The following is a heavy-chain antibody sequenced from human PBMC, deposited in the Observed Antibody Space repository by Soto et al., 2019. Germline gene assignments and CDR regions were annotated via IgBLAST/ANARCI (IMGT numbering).Heavy chain of an antibody. CDR3: ARDVSSTYYYNYGMDV. V-gene: IGHV1-46*01. Sequence: GSSVKVSCKASGGTFSSYAISWVRQAPGQGLEWMGIITPRGGSTSYAQKFQGRVTMTRDTSTSTVYMELSSLRSDDTAVYYCARDVSSTYYYNYGMDVWAQGTTVTVSS. J-gene: IGHJ6*02. D-gene: IGHD6-13*01. CDR1: GGTFSSYA. CDR2: ITPRGGST.